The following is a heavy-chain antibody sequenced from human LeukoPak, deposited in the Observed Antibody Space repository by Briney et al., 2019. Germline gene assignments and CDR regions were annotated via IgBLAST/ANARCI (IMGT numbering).Heavy chain of an antibody. J-gene: IGHJ5*02. V-gene: IGHV4-34*01. CDR3: AREKDYSNPNWFDP. Sequence: SETLSLTCAVYGGSFSGYYWSWIRQPPGKGLEWIGEINHSGSTNYNPSLKSRVTISVDTSKNQFSLKLSSVTAADTAVYYCAREKDYSNPNWFDPWGQGTLVTVSS. CDR2: INHSGST. CDR1: GGSFSGYY. D-gene: IGHD4-11*01.